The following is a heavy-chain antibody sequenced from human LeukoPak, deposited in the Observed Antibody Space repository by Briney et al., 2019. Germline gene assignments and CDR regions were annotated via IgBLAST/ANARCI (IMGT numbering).Heavy chain of an antibody. J-gene: IGHJ4*02. Sequence: GGSLRLSCAASGFTFSSYSMNWVRQAPGKGLEWVSSISSSTNYIYYTDSVKGRFTISRDNAKNSLYLQMNSLRAEDTALYYCARVFAYASTWYPIDHWGQGTLVTVSS. CDR2: ISSSTNYI. V-gene: IGHV3-21*01. CDR3: ARVFAYASTWYPIDH. D-gene: IGHD6-13*01. CDR1: GFTFSSYS.